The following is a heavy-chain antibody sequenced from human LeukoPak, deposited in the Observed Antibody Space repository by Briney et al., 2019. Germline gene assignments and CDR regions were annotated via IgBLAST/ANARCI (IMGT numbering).Heavy chain of an antibody. CDR2: ISTSVRIK. Sequence: PGGSLRLSCAASGFAFSNYDMTWVRQAPGKGLEWISYISTSVRIKYYADSVEGRFTISRDNAKNSLYLQMNSLRAEDTAVYYCARGPISSLAFDYWGQGTLVTVSS. J-gene: IGHJ4*02. CDR1: GFAFSNYD. D-gene: IGHD3-16*02. CDR3: ARGPISSLAFDY. V-gene: IGHV3-48*03.